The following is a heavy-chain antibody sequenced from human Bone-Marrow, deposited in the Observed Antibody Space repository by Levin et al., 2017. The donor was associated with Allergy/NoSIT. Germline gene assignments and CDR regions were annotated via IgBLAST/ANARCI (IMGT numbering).Heavy chain of an antibody. CDR2: IQNSGST. J-gene: IGHJ6*03. CDR1: GGSSNSYY. D-gene: IGHD3-3*01. V-gene: IGHV4-59*01. Sequence: SETLSLTCTFSGGSSNSYYWSWIRQPPGKGLEWIGYIQNSGSTNSNPSLKSRLTLSIDTSNNQYSLKLSSVTAADAAVYYCARAIHNNFWSGTYYSYYYIDVWGKGTTVTVSS. CDR3: ARAIHNNFWSGTYYSYYYIDV.